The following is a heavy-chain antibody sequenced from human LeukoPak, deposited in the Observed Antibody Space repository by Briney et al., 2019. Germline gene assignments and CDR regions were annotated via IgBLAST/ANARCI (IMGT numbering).Heavy chain of an antibody. V-gene: IGHV6-1*01. CDR2: TYYRSKWYN. J-gene: IGHJ4*02. CDR1: GDSVSSNSAG. D-gene: IGHD6-19*01. Sequence: SQTLSLTCAISGDSVSSNSAGWNWIRQSPSRGLEWLGRTYYRSKWYNDFAPSVRNRITINPDTSKNRFSLQLNSVTPEDTAVYYCARMTSSGWYAAGYYFDYWGQGTLVTVSS. CDR3: ARMTSSGWYAAGYYFDY.